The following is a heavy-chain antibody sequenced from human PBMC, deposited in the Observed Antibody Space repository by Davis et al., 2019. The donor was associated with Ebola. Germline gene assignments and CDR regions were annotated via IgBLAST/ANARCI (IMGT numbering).Heavy chain of an antibody. CDR3: AKDRCSSRGCQGYFYGMDV. CDR2: ISYDGSTK. J-gene: IGHJ6*02. Sequence: GGSLRLSCAGSGFTFTSYGMHWVRQAPVKGLEWRAVISYDGSTKFYADSVKGRFTISRDNSRNIAFLQVNSLRADDTAVYYCAKDRCSSRGCQGYFYGMDVWGQGTTVTVSS. V-gene: IGHV3-30*18. D-gene: IGHD2-2*01. CDR1: GFTFTSYG.